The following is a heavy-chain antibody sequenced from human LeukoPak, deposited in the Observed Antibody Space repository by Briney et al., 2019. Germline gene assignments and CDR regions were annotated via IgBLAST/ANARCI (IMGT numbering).Heavy chain of an antibody. Sequence: QSGGSLRLSCAASGFTVSSNYMSWVRQAPGKGLEWVSVIYSGGSTYYADSVKGRFTISRDNSKNTLYLQMNSLRAEDTAVYYCARSSKSSGWGLAFDIWGQGTMVTVSS. V-gene: IGHV3-53*01. D-gene: IGHD6-19*01. J-gene: IGHJ3*02. CDR1: GFTVSSNY. CDR3: ARSSKSSGWGLAFDI. CDR2: IYSGGST.